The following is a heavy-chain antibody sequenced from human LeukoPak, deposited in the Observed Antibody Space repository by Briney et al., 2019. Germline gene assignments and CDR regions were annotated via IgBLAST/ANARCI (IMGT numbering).Heavy chain of an antibody. D-gene: IGHD6-13*01. CDR3: ARHGIAAAGLYWFDP. J-gene: IGHJ5*02. CDR1: GGSFSGYY. CDR2: INHSGST. V-gene: IGHV4-34*01. Sequence: SETLSLTCAVYGGSFSGYYWSWIRQPPGKGLEWIGEINHSGSTNYNPSLKSRVTISVDTSKNQFSLKLSSVTVADTAVYYCARHGIAAAGLYWFDPWGQGTLVTVSS.